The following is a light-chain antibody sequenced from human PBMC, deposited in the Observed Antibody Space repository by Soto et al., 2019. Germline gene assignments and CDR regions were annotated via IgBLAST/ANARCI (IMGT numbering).Light chain of an antibody. CDR1: QSISNY. Sequence: DIQMTQSPSSLSASVGDRVTITCRASQSISNYVNWYQQKPGKAPKLLIYAASSLQSGVSSSFSGRGSGSGTDFTLTISSLQPEDFATYYCQQSYNTPWTFGQGTKVEI. V-gene: IGKV1-39*01. CDR2: AAS. J-gene: IGKJ1*01. CDR3: QQSYNTPWT.